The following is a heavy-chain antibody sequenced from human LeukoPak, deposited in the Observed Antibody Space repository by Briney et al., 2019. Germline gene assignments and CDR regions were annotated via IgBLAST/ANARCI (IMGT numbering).Heavy chain of an antibody. V-gene: IGHV1-69*13. J-gene: IGHJ2*01. D-gene: IGHD2-2*01. Sequence: SVKVSCKASGGTFSSYAISWVRQAPGQGLEWMGGIIPIFGTANYAQKFQGRVTITADESTSTAYMELSSLRSEDTAVYYCARAVVVPAAIPYWYFDLWGRGTLVTVSS. CDR2: IIPIFGTA. CDR1: GGTFSSYA. CDR3: ARAVVVPAAIPYWYFDL.